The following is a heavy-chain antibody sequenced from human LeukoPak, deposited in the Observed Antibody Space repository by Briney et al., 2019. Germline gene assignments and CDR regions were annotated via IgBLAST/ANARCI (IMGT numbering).Heavy chain of an antibody. Sequence: ASVKVSCKASGYTFTSYGISWVRQAPGQGLEWMGWISAYNGNTNYAQKLQGRVTMTTDTSMSTAYMELRSLRSDDTAVYYCARTRDYYDSSGSSDYWGQGTLVTVSS. J-gene: IGHJ4*02. CDR2: ISAYNGNT. CDR1: GYTFTSYG. CDR3: ARTRDYYDSSGSSDY. D-gene: IGHD3-22*01. V-gene: IGHV1-18*01.